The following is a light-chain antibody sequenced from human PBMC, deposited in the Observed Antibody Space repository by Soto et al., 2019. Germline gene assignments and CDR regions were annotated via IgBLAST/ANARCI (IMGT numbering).Light chain of an antibody. J-gene: IGKJ3*01. CDR3: QQIYNTPQP. V-gene: IGKV1-39*01. CDR1: QSISSY. Sequence: DIQMTQSPSSLSASVGDRVTITCRASQSISSYLNWYQQKPGKAPNLLIYTASSLQSGVPSKFSGRGSGTDFTLSIISLQPEDLEIYYCQQIYNTPQPFGQGTKVDI. CDR2: TAS.